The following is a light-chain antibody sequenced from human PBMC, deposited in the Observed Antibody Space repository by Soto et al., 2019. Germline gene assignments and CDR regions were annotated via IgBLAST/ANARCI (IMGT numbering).Light chain of an antibody. J-gene: IGKJ3*01. Sequence: EFVLTHSPGTLSLSPGERSTLSCRASQTVRNNYLAWYQQKPGQAPRLLIYDASSSATGIPDRFSGSGSGTDFTLTISRLEPEDFAVYYCHQYGLSPPYTFGPGTKVDIK. CDR1: QTVRNNY. CDR3: HQYGLSPPYT. CDR2: DAS. V-gene: IGKV3-20*01.